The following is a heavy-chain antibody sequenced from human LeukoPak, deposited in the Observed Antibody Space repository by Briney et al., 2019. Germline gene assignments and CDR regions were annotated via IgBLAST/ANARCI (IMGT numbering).Heavy chain of an antibody. CDR2: IFYSGST. V-gene: IGHV4-59*01. Sequence: SETLSLTCTVPGGSISAYYWNWIRQTPGKGPEWVGYIFYSGSTNYNPSLKSRVTISLDTSKNQFSLQLRSVTAADTAVYYCARGIGFGGHYDYWGQGTLVTVSS. CDR1: GGSISAYY. D-gene: IGHD3-10*01. J-gene: IGHJ4*02. CDR3: ARGIGFGGHYDY.